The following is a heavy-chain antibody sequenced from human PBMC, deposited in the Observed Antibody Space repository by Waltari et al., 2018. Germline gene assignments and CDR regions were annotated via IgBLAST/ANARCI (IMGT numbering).Heavy chain of an antibody. CDR2: INHSGST. D-gene: IGHD6-13*01. Sequence: QVQLQQWGAGLLKPSETLSLTCAVYGGSFSGYYWSWIRQPPGKGLEWIGEINHSGSTNYTPSLKSRVTISVDTSKNQFSLKLSSVTAADTAVYYCARHVGYSSSWYLDWFDPWGQGTLVTVSS. CDR3: ARHVGYSSSWYLDWFDP. J-gene: IGHJ5*02. V-gene: IGHV4-34*01. CDR1: GGSFSGYY.